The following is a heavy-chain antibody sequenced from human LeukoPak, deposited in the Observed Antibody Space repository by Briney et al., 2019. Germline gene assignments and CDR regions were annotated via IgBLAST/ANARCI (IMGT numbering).Heavy chain of an antibody. J-gene: IGHJ5*02. CDR2: INHSGST. D-gene: IGHD3-22*01. Sequence: KPSETLSLTCAVYGGSFSGYYWSWIRQPPGKGLEWIGEINHSGSTNYNPSLKSRVTIPVDTSKNRFSLKLTSVTAADTAVYYCARRATASYYYDSSGYGFDPWGQGTLVTVSS. V-gene: IGHV4-34*01. CDR3: ARRATASYYYDSSGYGFDP. CDR1: GGSFSGYY.